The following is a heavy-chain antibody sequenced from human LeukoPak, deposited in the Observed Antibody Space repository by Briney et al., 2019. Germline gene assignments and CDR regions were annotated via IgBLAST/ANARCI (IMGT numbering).Heavy chain of an antibody. V-gene: IGHV1-69*13. CDR3: ARGSPSYYYDSSGYFGKPFDY. CDR1: GGTFSSYA. Sequence: SVKVSCKASGGTFSSYAISWVRQAPGQGLEWMGGIIPIFGTANYAQKFQGRVTITADESTSTAYMELSSLRSEDTAVYYCARGSPSYYYDSSGYFGKPFDYWGRGTLVTVSS. CDR2: IIPIFGTA. J-gene: IGHJ4*02. D-gene: IGHD3-22*01.